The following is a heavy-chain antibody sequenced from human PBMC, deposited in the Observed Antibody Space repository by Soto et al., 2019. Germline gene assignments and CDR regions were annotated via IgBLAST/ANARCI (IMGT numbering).Heavy chain of an antibody. CDR1: GGSINSGDYY. CDR2: IYYSGST. J-gene: IGHJ4*02. D-gene: IGHD3-3*01. CDR3: ARAYTIFGVVVRFDS. V-gene: IGHV4-30-4*01. Sequence: PSETLSLTCTVSGGSINSGDYYWSWIRQPPGKGLEWIGYIYYSGSTYYNPSLKSRVTISVDTSKNQFSLKLGSVTAADAAVYYCARAYTIFGVVVRFDSWGQGTLVTVSS.